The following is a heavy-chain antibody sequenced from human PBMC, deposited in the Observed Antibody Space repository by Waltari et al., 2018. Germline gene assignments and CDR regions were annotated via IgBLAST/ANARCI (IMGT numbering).Heavy chain of an antibody. Sequence: QVQLVQSGAEVKKPGSSVKVSCKASGGTFSRYAISWVRQAPGQGLAWMGGILAIQGIANYANKFQRSETITADETTTTADMEASSLRSEDTAVYYCARGDSKRYYYYYMDVWGKGTTVTVSS. CDR3: ARGDSKRYYYYYMDV. D-gene: IGHD4-4*01. CDR2: ILAIQGIA. CDR1: GGTFSRYA. V-gene: IGHV1-69*04. J-gene: IGHJ6*03.